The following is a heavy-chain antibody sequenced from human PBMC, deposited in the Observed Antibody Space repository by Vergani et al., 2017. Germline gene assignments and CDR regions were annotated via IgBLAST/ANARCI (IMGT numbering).Heavy chain of an antibody. D-gene: IGHD6-13*01. CDR3: ARDATNIAAAGTYFDY. V-gene: IGHV4-61*01. Sequence: QVQLQESGPGLVKPSETLSLTCTVSGGSVSSGSYYWTWIRQPPGKGLEWIGYIYYSGSTNYNPSLKSRVTISVDTSKNQFSLKLSSVTAADTAVYYCARDATNIAAAGTYFDYWGQGTLVTVSS. CDR2: IYYSGST. J-gene: IGHJ4*02. CDR1: GGSVSSGSYY.